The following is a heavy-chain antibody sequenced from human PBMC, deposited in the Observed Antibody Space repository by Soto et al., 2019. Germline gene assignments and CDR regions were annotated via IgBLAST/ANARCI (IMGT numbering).Heavy chain of an antibody. CDR2: IWYDGGKK. D-gene: IGHD3-22*01. Sequence: QVQLVESGGGVVQPGKSLRLSCAASGFTFSSFAMHWVRQAPGKGLEWVAIIWYDGGKKSYADSVEGRFTVSRDNSRNTLYLQMDSLTAEDTGVYYCATELFFSGSSYVGPFKWGQGTLVTVSS. V-gene: IGHV3-33*03. CDR1: GFTFSSFA. CDR3: ATELFFSGSSYVGPFK. J-gene: IGHJ4*02.